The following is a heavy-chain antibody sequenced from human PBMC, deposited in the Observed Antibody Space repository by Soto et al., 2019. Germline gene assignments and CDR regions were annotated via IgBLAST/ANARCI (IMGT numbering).Heavy chain of an antibody. CDR1: GFTFSSYA. D-gene: IGHD6-13*01. J-gene: IGHJ4*02. V-gene: IGHV3-23*01. CDR2: ISGSGGST. Sequence: WGSLRLSCAASGFTFSSYAMSWVRQAPGKGLEWVSAISGSGGSTYYADSVKGRFTISRDNSKNTLYLQMNSLRAEDTAVYYCAKDVNEGSSWYSLDYWGQGTLVTVSS. CDR3: AKDVNEGSSWYSLDY.